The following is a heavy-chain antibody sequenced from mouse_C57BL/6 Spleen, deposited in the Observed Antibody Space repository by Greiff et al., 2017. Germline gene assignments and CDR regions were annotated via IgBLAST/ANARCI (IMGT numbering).Heavy chain of an antibody. J-gene: IGHJ2*01. CDR2: IRNKANGYTT. V-gene: IGHV7-3*01. Sequence: EVKLVESGGGLVQPGGSLSLSCAASGFTFTDYYMSWVRQPPGKALEWLGFIRNKANGYTTEYSASVKGLFTISRDNSQSILYLQMNALRAEDSATYYCARELSYYFDYWGQGTTLTVSS. CDR1: GFTFTDYY. CDR3: ARELSYYFDY.